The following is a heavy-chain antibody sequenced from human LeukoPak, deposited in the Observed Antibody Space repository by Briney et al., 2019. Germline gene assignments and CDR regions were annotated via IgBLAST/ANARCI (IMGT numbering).Heavy chain of an antibody. V-gene: IGHV3-74*01. J-gene: IGHJ4*01. CDR2: INSDVSST. CDR3: LKDADY. Sequence: GGSLGLSCAASGFTFSISGMHWVRQAPGKGLVWVSLINSDVSSTWYADSVKGRFTISRDNAKNTVYLQMDSLRAEDTAVYYCLKDADYWGHGTRVTVSS. CDR1: GFTFSISG.